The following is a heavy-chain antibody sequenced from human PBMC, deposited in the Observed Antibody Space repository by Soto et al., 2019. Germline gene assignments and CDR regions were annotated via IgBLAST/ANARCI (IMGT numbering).Heavy chain of an antibody. Sequence: GGSLRLSCAASGFTFSAYSMNWVRQAPGKGLEWVADITTSSSFRFYSDSVKGRFTISRDDAKNSIYLQMNSLRAEDTGVYYCARDLGVALATLTLDFWGRGTLVTVSS. V-gene: IGHV3-21*01. CDR1: GFTFSAYS. J-gene: IGHJ4*02. CDR3: ARDLGVALATLTLDF. CDR2: ITTSSSFR. D-gene: IGHD2-15*01.